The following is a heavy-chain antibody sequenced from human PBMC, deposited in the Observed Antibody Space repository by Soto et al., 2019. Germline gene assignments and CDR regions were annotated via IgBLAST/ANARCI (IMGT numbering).Heavy chain of an antibody. J-gene: IGHJ5*02. V-gene: IGHV4-31*03. CDR3: ERVSAIGTRWFDP. CDR2: ISHRGTA. CDR1: GGSISSGAYY. D-gene: IGHD6-13*01. Sequence: PSETLSLTCTVSGGSISSGAYYWGWIRQHPGKGLEWIGYISHRGTAYYTPSLKSRVSLSVDPSKSQFSLNVTSLTAADTAVYYCERVSAIGTRWFDPWGPGTLVTVSS.